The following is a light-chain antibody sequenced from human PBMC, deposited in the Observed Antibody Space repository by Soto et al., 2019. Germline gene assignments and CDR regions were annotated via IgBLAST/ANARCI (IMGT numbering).Light chain of an antibody. CDR3: QQYNNWPPRIT. Sequence: EIVMTQSPATLSVSPGERATLSCRASQRVSSNLAWYQQKPGQAPRLLIYGAYTRATGIPARFSGSGSGTEFTLTISSLQSEDFAVYYCQQYNNWPPRITFGQGTRLEIK. CDR1: QRVSSN. J-gene: IGKJ5*01. CDR2: GAY. V-gene: IGKV3-15*01.